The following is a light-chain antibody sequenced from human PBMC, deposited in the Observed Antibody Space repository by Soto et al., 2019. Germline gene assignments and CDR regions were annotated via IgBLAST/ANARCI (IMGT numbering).Light chain of an antibody. Sequence: EIVMTQSPASLSVSPGERATLSCRASQSVSRNLAWHQQKPGQAPRILMYDASTRATGIPARFSGSGSGTEGTITISSLKPEDCAVYYCQQYHNWPITFGQGTRLEIK. V-gene: IGKV3-15*01. J-gene: IGKJ5*01. CDR1: QSVSRN. CDR2: DAS. CDR3: QQYHNWPIT.